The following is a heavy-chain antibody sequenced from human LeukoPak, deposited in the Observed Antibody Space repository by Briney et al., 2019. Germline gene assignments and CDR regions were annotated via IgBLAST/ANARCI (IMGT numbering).Heavy chain of an antibody. CDR3: ANYYYASGRYYFDY. Sequence: SETLSLTCTVSGGSISSSSDYWGWIRQAPGKGLEWIGSIYYHENTYYNSSLKSRVTISVDTSKNQFSLKLSSVTAADTAVYYCANYYYASGRYYFDYWGQGTLVTFSS. D-gene: IGHD3-10*01. CDR2: IYYHENT. CDR1: GGSISSSSDY. V-gene: IGHV4-39*01. J-gene: IGHJ4*02.